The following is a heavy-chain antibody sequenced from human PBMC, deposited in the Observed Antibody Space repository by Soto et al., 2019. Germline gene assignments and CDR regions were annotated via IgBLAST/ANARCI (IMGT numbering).Heavy chain of an antibody. CDR1: GFTFSSYA. CDR2: ISYDGSNK. Sequence: GGSLRLSCAASGFTFSSYAMHWVRQAPGKGLEWVAVISYDGSNKYYADSVKGRFTISRDNSKNTLYLQMNSLRAEDTAVYYCARGRIYDSSGYYFDYWGQGTLVTVSS. D-gene: IGHD3-22*01. J-gene: IGHJ4*02. CDR3: ARGRIYDSSGYYFDY. V-gene: IGHV3-30*04.